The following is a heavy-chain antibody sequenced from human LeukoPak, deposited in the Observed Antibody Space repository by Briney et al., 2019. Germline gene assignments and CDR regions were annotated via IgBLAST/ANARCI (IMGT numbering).Heavy chain of an antibody. CDR3: ARDWYYDSSGYLPY. CDR2: IWYDESNQ. CDR1: GFTFSSYA. J-gene: IGHJ4*02. Sequence: GGSLRLSCAASGFTFSSYAMHWVRQAPGKGLEWVAVIWYDESNQYYVDSVKGRFTISRDNSKKMLYLQMNSLRAEDTAVYYCARDWYYDSSGYLPYWGQGTLVIVSS. V-gene: IGHV3-33*08. D-gene: IGHD3-22*01.